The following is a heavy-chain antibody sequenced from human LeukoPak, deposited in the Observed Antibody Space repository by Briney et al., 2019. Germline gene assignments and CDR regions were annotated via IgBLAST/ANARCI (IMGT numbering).Heavy chain of an antibody. V-gene: IGHV3-21*01. J-gene: IGHJ4*02. Sequence: GGSLRLSCVASGLTFSNYAMTWVRQAPGKGLEWVSSISTSSSYIYYADSVKGRFTISRDNAKNSLYLQMNSLRGEDTAVYYCARVLGYYYDSRGHDYWGQGTLVTVSS. CDR1: GLTFSNYA. D-gene: IGHD3-22*01. CDR2: ISTSSSYI. CDR3: ARVLGYYYDSRGHDY.